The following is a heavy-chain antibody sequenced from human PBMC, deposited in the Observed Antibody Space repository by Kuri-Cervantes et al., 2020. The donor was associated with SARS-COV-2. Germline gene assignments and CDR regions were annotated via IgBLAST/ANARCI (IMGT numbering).Heavy chain of an antibody. Sequence: GSLRLSCAVYGGSFSGYYWGWIRQPPGKGLEWIGSIYYSGSTYYNPSLKGRVTISVDTSKNQFSLKLSSVTAADTAVYYCARLTGYSSGWYWASWWFDPWGQGTLVTVSS. CDR2: IYYSGST. V-gene: IGHV4-39*01. J-gene: IGHJ5*02. CDR3: ARLTGYSSGWYWASWWFDP. D-gene: IGHD6-19*01. CDR1: GGSFSGYY.